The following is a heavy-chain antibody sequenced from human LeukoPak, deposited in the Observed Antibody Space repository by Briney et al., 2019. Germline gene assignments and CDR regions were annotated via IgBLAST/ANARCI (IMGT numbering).Heavy chain of an antibody. D-gene: IGHD3-10*01. Sequence: GGSLRLSRAASGFTFSSYSMNWVRQAPGKGLEWVSSISSSSSYIYYADSVKGRFTISRDNAKNSLYLQMNSLRAEDTAVYYCARDWVHYYGSGSFHWGQGTLVTVSS. CDR2: ISSSSSYI. V-gene: IGHV3-21*01. J-gene: IGHJ4*02. CDR1: GFTFSSYS. CDR3: ARDWVHYYGSGSFH.